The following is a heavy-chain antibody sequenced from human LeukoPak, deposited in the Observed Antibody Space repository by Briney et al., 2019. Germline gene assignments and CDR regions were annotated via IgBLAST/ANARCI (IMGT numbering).Heavy chain of an antibody. CDR3: ARGLPEDGYNKLDY. V-gene: IGHV6-1*01. D-gene: IGHD5-24*01. CDR2: TYYRSKWYN. Sequence: SQTLSLTCAISGDSVSSNSAAWNWIRQSPSRGLEWLGRTYYRSKWYNDYAVSVKSRITINPDTSKNQFSLKLSSVTAADTAVYYCARGLPEDGYNKLDYWGQGTLVTVSS. CDR1: GDSVSSNSAA. J-gene: IGHJ4*02.